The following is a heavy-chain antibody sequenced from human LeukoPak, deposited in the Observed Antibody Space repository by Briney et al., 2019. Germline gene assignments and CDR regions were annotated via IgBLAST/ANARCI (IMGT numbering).Heavy chain of an antibody. Sequence: SETLSLTCAVSGGSISSGGYSWSWIRQPPGKGLEWIGYIYHSGSTYYNPSLKSRVTISVDRSKNQFSLKLSSVTAADTAVYYCARGGAAYYYGMDVWGQGTTVTVSS. CDR3: ARGGAAYYYGMDV. D-gene: IGHD1-26*01. V-gene: IGHV4-30-2*01. J-gene: IGHJ6*02. CDR2: IYHSGST. CDR1: GGSISSGGYS.